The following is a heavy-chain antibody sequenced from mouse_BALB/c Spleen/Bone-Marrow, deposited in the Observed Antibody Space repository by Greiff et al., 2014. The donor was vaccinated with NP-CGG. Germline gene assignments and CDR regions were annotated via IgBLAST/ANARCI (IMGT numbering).Heavy chain of an antibody. CDR3: ARIYYGNYY. V-gene: IGHV1-54*01. CDR1: GYAFTNYL. J-gene: IGHJ2*01. CDR2: INPGSGGT. D-gene: IGHD2-1*01. Sequence: VQLQQSGAELVRPGTSVKVSCKASGYAFTNYLIEWVKQRPGQGLEWIGVINPGSGGTNYNEKFKGKATLTADKSSSTAYMQLSSLTSDGSAVYFCARIYYGNYYWGQGTTLTVSS.